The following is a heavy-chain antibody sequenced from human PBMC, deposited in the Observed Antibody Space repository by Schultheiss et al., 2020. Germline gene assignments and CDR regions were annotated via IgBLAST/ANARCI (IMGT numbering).Heavy chain of an antibody. J-gene: IGHJ4*02. Sequence: GESLKISCAASGFTFSDYYMSWIRQAPGKGLEWVSYISSSGSTIYYADSVKGRFTISRDNAKNSLYLQMNSLRAEDTAVYYCARDSTAVAGRGLGYWGQGTLVTVSS. CDR2: ISSSGSTI. CDR1: GFTFSDYY. V-gene: IGHV3-11*04. CDR3: ARDSTAVAGRGLGY. D-gene: IGHD6-19*01.